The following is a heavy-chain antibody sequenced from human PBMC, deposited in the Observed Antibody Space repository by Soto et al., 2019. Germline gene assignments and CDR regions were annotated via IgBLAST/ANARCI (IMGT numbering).Heavy chain of an antibody. D-gene: IGHD6-13*01. CDR2: IVASGITT. CDR3: AKDLRGPQAGTWYFEL. V-gene: IGHV3-23*01. CDR1: GLPFSSCS. Sequence: EVQLLESGGGLVQPGGSLRLACATSGLPFSSCSMGWVRQAPGKGLEWVSSIVASGITTYYADSVKGRFTISRDNSKNTLSLRMSVLRAAETAVYYCAKDLRGPQAGTWYFELWGRGTLVSVSS. J-gene: IGHJ2*01.